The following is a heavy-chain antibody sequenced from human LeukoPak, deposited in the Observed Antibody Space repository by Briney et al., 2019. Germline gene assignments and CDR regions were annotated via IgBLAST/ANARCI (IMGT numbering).Heavy chain of an antibody. CDR1: GGSISSYY. Sequence: PSETLSLTCTVSGGSISSYYWSWIRQPPGKGLEWIGYIYYSGSTNYNPSLKSRVTISVDTSKNQFSLKLSSVTAADTAVYYCARTPGYSSSWAFDYWGQGTLVTVSS. CDR3: ARTPGYSSSWAFDY. V-gene: IGHV4-59*01. J-gene: IGHJ4*02. D-gene: IGHD6-13*01. CDR2: IYYSGST.